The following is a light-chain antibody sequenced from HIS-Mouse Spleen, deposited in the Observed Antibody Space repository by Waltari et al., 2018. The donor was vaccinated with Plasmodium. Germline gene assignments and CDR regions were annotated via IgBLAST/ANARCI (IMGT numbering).Light chain of an antibody. J-gene: IGLJ2*01. Sequence: SYELTQPPSASVSPGQTASMTRSGDKQGAQYDCWYQQKPGKSPVLVIYQDSKRPSGMPGRFSGSNSGNTATLTISGTQAMDEADYYCQAWDSSTAVFGGGTKLTVL. CDR1: KQGAQY. V-gene: IGLV3-1*01. CDR3: QAWDSSTAV. CDR2: QDS.